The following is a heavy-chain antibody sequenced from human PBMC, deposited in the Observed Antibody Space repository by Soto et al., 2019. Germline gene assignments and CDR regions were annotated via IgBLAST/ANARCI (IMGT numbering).Heavy chain of an antibody. D-gene: IGHD6-13*01. J-gene: IGHJ4*02. CDR1: GGSISSYY. CDR3: ARGGISSSCYYGFEY. V-gene: IGHV4-59*01. Sequence: SETLSLTCTVSGGSISSYYWSWIRQPPGKGLEWIGYIYYSGSTNYNPSLKSRVTISVDTSKNQFSLKLSSVTAADTAVYYCARGGISSSCYYGFEYWGQGTLVTVSS. CDR2: IYYSGST.